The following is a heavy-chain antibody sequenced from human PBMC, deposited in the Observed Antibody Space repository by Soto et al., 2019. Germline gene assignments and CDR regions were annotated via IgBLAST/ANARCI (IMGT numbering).Heavy chain of an antibody. V-gene: IGHV4-31*03. CDR3: AREKYSGYDFPRGLFDY. D-gene: IGHD5-12*01. CDR2: IYYSGST. CDR1: GGSISSGGYY. J-gene: IGHJ4*02. Sequence: PSETLSLTCTVSGGSISSGGYYWSWIRQHPGKGLEWIGYIYYSGSTYYNPSLKSRVTISVDTPKNQFSLKLSSVTAADTAVYYCAREKYSGYDFPRGLFDYWGQGTLVTVSS.